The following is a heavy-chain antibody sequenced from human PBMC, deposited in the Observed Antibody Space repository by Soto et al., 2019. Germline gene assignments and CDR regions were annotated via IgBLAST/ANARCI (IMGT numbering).Heavy chain of an antibody. CDR1: GFTFDDYA. D-gene: IGHD3-3*01. CDR3: AKDGGNYDFWHRFDP. Sequence: EVQLVESGGGLVQPGRSLRLSCAASGFTFDDYATHWVRQAAGEGLEWVSGISWNSGSIGYADSVKGLVTISRDNAKNALYLQMTGLRADDTALHYCAKDGGNYDFWHRFDPWGDGTLDTVSS. J-gene: IGHJ5*02. CDR2: ISWNSGSI. V-gene: IGHV3-9*01.